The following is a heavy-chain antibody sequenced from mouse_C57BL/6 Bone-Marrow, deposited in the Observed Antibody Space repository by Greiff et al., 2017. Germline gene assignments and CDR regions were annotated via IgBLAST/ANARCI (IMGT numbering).Heavy chain of an antibody. CDR1: GFSLTSYG. CDR3: AETLFAY. V-gene: IGHV2-2*01. Sequence: VKLMESGPGLVQPSPSLSITCTASGFSLTSYGVHWVRQSPGKGLEWLGVIWSGGSTDYNAAFISRLSISKGNSKSQVFFKMDSLQADDTAIYYCAETLFAYWGQGTLVTVSA. J-gene: IGHJ3*01. CDR2: IWSGGST.